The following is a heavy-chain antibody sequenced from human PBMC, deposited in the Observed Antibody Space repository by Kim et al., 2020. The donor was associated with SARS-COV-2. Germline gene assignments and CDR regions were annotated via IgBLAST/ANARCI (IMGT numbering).Heavy chain of an antibody. Sequence: KYSQKFQGRVTITRDTSASTAYMELSSLRSEDTAVYYCARGAGFSTRYDYWGQGTLVTVSS. J-gene: IGHJ4*02. CDR3: ARGAGFSTRYDY. D-gene: IGHD1-1*01. V-gene: IGHV1-3*01.